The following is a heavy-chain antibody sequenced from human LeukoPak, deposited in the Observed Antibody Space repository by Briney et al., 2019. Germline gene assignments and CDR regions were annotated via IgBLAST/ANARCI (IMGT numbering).Heavy chain of an antibody. V-gene: IGHV4-4*07. CDR2: IYTSGST. Sequence: SETLALTCTVSGGSISSYYCNLIRQPAGKGLQWIGRIYTSGSTNYNPSLKSRVTMSVDTSKNQFSLKLSSVTAADTAVYYCARVGGAYNYGYFDSWGQGTLVTVSS. J-gene: IGHJ4*02. CDR3: ARVGGAYNYGYFDS. D-gene: IGHD5-18*01. CDR1: GGSISSYY.